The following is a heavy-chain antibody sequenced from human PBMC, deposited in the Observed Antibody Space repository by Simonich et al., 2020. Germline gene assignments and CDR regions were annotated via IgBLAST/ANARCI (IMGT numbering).Heavy chain of an antibody. CDR3: ARWPSIPASYGSGSYFDY. CDR1: GYTFTGYY. V-gene: IGHV1-2*02. D-gene: IGHD3-10*01. Sequence: QVQLVQSGAEVKKPGASVKVSCKASGYTFTGYYMHWVRQAPRQGLEWMGRINPNRGGTNDEQKFQGRVTMTRDTSISTAYMELSRLRSDDTAVYYCARWPSIPASYGSGSYFDYWGQGTLVTVSS. CDR2: INPNRGGT. J-gene: IGHJ4*02.